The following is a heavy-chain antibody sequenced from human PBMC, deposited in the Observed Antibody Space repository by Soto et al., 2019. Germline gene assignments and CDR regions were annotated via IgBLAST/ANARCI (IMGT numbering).Heavy chain of an antibody. CDR1: GFTFSSYA. J-gene: IGHJ4*02. V-gene: IGHV3-23*01. D-gene: IGHD1-26*01. CDR3: AKRPRALLTFDY. Sequence: GGSLRLSCAASGFTFSSYAMSWVRKAPGKGLEWVSAISGSGGSTYYADSVKGRFTISRDNSKNTLYLQMNSLRAEDTAIYYCAKRPRALLTFDYWGQGTLVTVSS. CDR2: ISGSGGST.